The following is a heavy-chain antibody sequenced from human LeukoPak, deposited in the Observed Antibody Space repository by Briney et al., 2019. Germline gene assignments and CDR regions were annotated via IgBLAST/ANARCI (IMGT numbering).Heavy chain of an antibody. CDR1: GFTFSSYG. V-gene: IGHV3-30*02. D-gene: IGHD3-3*01. J-gene: IGHJ4*02. Sequence: PGGSLRLSCAASGFTFSSYGTHWVRQAPGKGLEWVAFIRFDGSNKYYADSVKGRFTISRDNSKNTLYLQMNSLRAEDTAIYYCAKVLRFLEWLLWGDYFDYWGQGTLVTVSS. CDR3: AKVLRFLEWLLWGDYFDY. CDR2: IRFDGSNK.